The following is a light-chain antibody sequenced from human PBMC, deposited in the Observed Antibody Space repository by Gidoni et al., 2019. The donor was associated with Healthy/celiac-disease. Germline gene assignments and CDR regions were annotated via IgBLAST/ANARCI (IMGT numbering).Light chain of an antibody. V-gene: IGKV1-33*01. J-gene: IGKJ4*01. CDR2: DAS. Sequence: DIQMTQSPSSLSASVGDRVTITCQASQDISTYLNWYQQKPGKAPKLLIYDASNLETGVQSRFSGSGSGTDFTVTISSLQPEDIATYYCQQYDNLPLTFGGGTKVEIK. CDR1: QDISTY. CDR3: QQYDNLPLT.